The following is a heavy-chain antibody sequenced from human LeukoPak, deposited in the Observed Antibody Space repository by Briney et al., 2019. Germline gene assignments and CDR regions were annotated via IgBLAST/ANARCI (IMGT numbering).Heavy chain of an antibody. Sequence: ASVKVSCKASGYSFTSNYIHWVRRAPGQGLEWMGMIYPRDGSTSYAQKFQGRVTVTRDTSTSTVHMELSGLGSEDTAVYYCARDQEAFDYWGQGTLVTVSS. J-gene: IGHJ4*02. CDR2: IYPRDGST. V-gene: IGHV1-46*01. CDR3: ARDQEAFDY. CDR1: GYSFTSNY.